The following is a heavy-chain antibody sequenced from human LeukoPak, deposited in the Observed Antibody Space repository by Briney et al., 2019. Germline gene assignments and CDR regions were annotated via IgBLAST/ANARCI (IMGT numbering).Heavy chain of an antibody. CDR2: MNPNSGNT. CDR1: GYTFTSYD. CDR3: ARGRSGYEQSYYYYYMDV. Sequence: ASVKVSCKASGYTFTSYDINWVRQATGQGLEWMGWMNPNSGNTGYAEKFQGRVTITRNTSISTAYMELSSLRSEDTAVYYCARGRSGYEQSYYYYYMDVWGKGTTVTVSS. D-gene: IGHD5-12*01. J-gene: IGHJ6*03. V-gene: IGHV1-8*03.